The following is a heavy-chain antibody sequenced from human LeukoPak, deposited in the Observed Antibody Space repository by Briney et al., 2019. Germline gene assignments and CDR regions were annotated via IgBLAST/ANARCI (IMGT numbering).Heavy chain of an antibody. CDR1: GGSISSGNYY. CDR2: IYHSGST. CDR3: ARDRGYSYGXFDY. V-gene: IGHV4-30-4*01. J-gene: IGHJ4*02. Sequence: SETLSLTCTVSGGSISSGNYYWSWIRQPPGKGLEWIGYIYHSGSTYYNPSLKSRVTISVDTSKNQFSLKLSSVTAADTAVYYCARDRGYSYGXFDYWGQGTLVTVSS. D-gene: IGHD5-18*01.